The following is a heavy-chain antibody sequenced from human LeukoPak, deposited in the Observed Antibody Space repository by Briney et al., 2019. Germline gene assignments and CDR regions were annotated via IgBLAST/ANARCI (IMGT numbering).Heavy chain of an antibody. V-gene: IGHV3-23*01. CDR1: GFTFSSYA. Sequence: PGGSLRLSCAALGFTFSSYAMSWVRQAPGKGLEWVSAISGSGGSTYYADSVKGRFTISRDNSKNTLYLQMYSLRAEDTAVYYCATMPGGSYHLKYFQHWGQGTLVTVSS. J-gene: IGHJ1*01. D-gene: IGHD1-26*01. CDR3: ATMPGGSYHLKYFQH. CDR2: ISGSGGST.